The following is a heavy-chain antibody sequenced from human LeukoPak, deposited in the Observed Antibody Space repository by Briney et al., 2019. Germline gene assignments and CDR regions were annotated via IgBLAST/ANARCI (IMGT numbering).Heavy chain of an antibody. Sequence: SETLSLTCTVSGGSISPYYWSWIRQPPGKGLEWIGYISYSGSTNYSPSLKSRVTISVDTSKNQFSLKLSSVTAAGTAVYYCARLTDIAVAGMGSFDYWGQGTLVTVSS. CDR2: ISYSGST. V-gene: IGHV4-59*01. D-gene: IGHD6-19*01. CDR3: ARLTDIAVAGMGSFDY. CDR1: GGSISPYY. J-gene: IGHJ4*02.